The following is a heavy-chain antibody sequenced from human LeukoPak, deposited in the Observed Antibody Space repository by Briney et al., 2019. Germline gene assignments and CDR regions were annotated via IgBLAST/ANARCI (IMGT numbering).Heavy chain of an antibody. D-gene: IGHD5-24*01. Sequence: GGSLRLSCAASGFTFSSYAMHWVRQAPGKGLEWVAVTSYDRSNKYYADSVKGRFTISRDNSKNTLYLQMNSLRAEDTAVYYCARDLRGPERDGYNLLYWGQGTLVTVSS. J-gene: IGHJ4*02. V-gene: IGHV3-30-3*01. CDR3: ARDLRGPERDGYNLLY. CDR2: TSYDRSNK. CDR1: GFTFSSYA.